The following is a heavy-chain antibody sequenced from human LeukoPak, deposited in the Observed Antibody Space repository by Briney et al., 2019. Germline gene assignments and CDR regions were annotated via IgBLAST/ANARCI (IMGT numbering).Heavy chain of an antibody. CDR2: IIPIFGTA. CDR1: GGTFISYA. V-gene: IGHV1-69*05. CDR3: ARDLLPTYYYGSGSLD. Sequence: SXKVSCKASGGTFISYAISWVRQAPGQGREWMGRIIPIFGTANYAQKFQGRVTITTDESTSTAYMELSSLRAEDTAVYYCARDLLPTYYYGSGSLDWGQGTLVTVSS. J-gene: IGHJ4*02. D-gene: IGHD3-10*01.